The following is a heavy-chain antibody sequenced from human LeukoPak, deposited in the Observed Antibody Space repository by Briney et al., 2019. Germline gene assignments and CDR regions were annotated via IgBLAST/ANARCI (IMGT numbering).Heavy chain of an antibody. D-gene: IGHD3-10*01. J-gene: IGHJ5*02. V-gene: IGHV4-59*01. Sequence: KPSETLSLTCTVSGGSISSYYWSWIRQPPGKGLEWIGYIYYSGSTNYNPSLKSRVTISVDTSKNQFSLKLSSVTAADTAVYYCARGFLGRVTFGRSNWFDPWGQGTLVTVSS. CDR2: IYYSGST. CDR3: ARGFLGRVTFGRSNWFDP. CDR1: GGSISSYY.